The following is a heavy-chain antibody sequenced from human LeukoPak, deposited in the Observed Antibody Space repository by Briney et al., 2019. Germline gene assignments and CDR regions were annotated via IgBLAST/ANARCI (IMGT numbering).Heavy chain of an antibody. CDR2: IYYSGTT. CDR1: GGAITSYY. D-gene: IGHD6-13*01. Sequence: SETLSLTCTASGGAITSYYWSWIRQPPGKGLEWIGNIYYSGTTNYNPSLKSRVTISVDTSKTQFSLKLRSVTAADTAVYYCARDLAAVSWFDPWGQGTLVTVSS. CDR3: ARDLAAVSWFDP. J-gene: IGHJ5*02. V-gene: IGHV4-59*01.